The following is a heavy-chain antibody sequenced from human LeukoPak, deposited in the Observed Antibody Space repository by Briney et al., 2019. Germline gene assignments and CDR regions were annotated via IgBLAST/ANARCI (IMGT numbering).Heavy chain of an antibody. CDR2: IYYSGST. CDR3: ARDGVYSSSAGEYNWFDP. CDR1: GGSISSSSYY. V-gene: IGHV4-39*07. Sequence: PSETLSLTCTVSGGSISSSSYYWGWIRQPPGKGLEWIGSIYYSGSTHYNPSLKSRVTISVGTSKNQFSLKLSSVTAADTAVYYCARDGVYSSSAGEYNWFDPWGQGTLVTVSS. J-gene: IGHJ5*02. D-gene: IGHD6-6*01.